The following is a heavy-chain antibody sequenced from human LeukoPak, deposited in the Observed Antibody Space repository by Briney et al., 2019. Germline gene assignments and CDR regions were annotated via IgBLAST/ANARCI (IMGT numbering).Heavy chain of an antibody. D-gene: IGHD6-19*01. J-gene: IGHJ4*01. CDR2: IYYSGST. CDR1: GGSVSSGSYY. Sequence: SETPSLTCTVSGGSVSSGSYYWSWIRQPPGKGLEWIGYIYYSGSTNYNPSLKSRVTISVDTSKNQFSLKLSSVTAADTAVYYCARDPRPRGWSLFDYWGQGTLVAVSS. V-gene: IGHV4-61*01. CDR3: ARDPRPRGWSLFDY.